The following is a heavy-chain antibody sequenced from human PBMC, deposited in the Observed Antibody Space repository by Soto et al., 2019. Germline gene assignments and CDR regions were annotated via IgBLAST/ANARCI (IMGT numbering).Heavy chain of an antibody. J-gene: IGHJ6*02. CDR2: IYYSGST. D-gene: IGHD3-3*01. CDR1: GGSISSSSYY. CDR3: AGSPGGYDFWSGYSYYYGMDV. V-gene: IGHV4-39*01. Sequence: PSETLSLTCTVSGGSISSSSYYWGWIRQPPGKGLEWIGSIYYSGSTYYNPSLKSRVTISVDTSKNQFSLKLSSVTAADTAVYYCAGSPGGYDFWSGYSYYYGMDVWGQGPTVTVSS.